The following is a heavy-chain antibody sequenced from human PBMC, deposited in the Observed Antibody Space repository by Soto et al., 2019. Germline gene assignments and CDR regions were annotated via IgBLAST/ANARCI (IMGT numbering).Heavy chain of an antibody. D-gene: IGHD4-4*01. V-gene: IGHV4-61*01. CDR1: GGSVSSGSYY. CDR2: IYYSGST. CDR3: ARDRTTVVGLDYYYGMDV. Sequence: SETLSLTCTVSGGSVSSGSYYWSWIRQPPGKGLEWIGYIYYSGSTNYNPSLKSRVTISVDTSKKQFSLKLSSVTAADTAVYYCARDRTTVVGLDYYYGMDVWGQGTTVTVSS. J-gene: IGHJ6*02.